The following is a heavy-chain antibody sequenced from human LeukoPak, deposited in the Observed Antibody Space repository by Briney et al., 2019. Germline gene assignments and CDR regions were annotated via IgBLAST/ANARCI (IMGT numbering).Heavy chain of an antibody. D-gene: IGHD1-7*01. CDR2: ISSSSSYI. V-gene: IGHV3-21*01. CDR3: ARDGQTGTTVY. CDR1: GFTFSSYE. J-gene: IGHJ4*02. Sequence: GGSLRLSCAASGFTFSSYEMYWVRQAPGKGMEWVSSISSSSSYIYYADSVKGRFTISRDNAKNSLHLQMTSLRAEDTAVYYCARDGQTGTTVYWGQGTLVTVSS.